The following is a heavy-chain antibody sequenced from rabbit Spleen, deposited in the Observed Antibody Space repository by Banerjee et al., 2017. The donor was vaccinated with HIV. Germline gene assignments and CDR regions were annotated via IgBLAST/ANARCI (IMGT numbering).Heavy chain of an antibody. CDR2: IDTNDGDT. CDR3: ARNYVHAFDP. CDR1: GFSFSSNW. Sequence: QQQLEESGGGLVKPGGTLTLTCTVSGFSFSSNWICWVRQAPGKGLEWIACIDTNDGDTDYASWPRGRFPISKASSTTVTLQMTSLTAADTATYFCARNYVHAFDPWGPGTLVTVS. J-gene: IGHJ2*01. V-gene: IGHV1S45*01. D-gene: IGHD1-1*01.